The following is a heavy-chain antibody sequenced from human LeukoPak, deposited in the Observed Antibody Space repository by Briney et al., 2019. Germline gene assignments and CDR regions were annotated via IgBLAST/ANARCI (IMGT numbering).Heavy chain of an antibody. J-gene: IGHJ4*02. CDR1: GFTFSSYG. D-gene: IGHD3-22*01. CDR3: AKDGKRIAMIGVVRRGHYLDY. Sequence: GGSLRLSCAASGFTFSSYGMSWVRQAPGKGLEWVSAISGRGGSTYYADSVKGRFTISRDNSKNRLYLQMNSLRAEDTALYYCAKDGKRIAMIGVVRRGHYLDYWGQGTLVTVSS. CDR2: ISGRGGST. V-gene: IGHV3-23*01.